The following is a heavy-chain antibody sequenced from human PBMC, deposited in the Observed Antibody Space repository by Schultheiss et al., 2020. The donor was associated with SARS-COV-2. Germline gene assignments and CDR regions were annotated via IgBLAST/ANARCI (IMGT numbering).Heavy chain of an antibody. J-gene: IGHJ4*02. CDR3: ASEAGDFWSGYNYCFDY. V-gene: IGHV3-38-3*01. CDR1: GFTFRSYS. Sequence: GGSLRLSCVASGFTFRSYSMNWVRQAPGKGLEWVSSISGGSTYYADSRKGRFTISRDNSKKTLHLQMNSLRAEDTAVYYCASEAGDFWSGYNYCFDYWGLGTLVTVSS. CDR2: ISGGST. D-gene: IGHD3-3*01.